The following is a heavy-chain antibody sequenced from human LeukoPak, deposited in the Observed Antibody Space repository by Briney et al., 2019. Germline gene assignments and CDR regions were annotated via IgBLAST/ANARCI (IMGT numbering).Heavy chain of an antibody. D-gene: IGHD1-1*01. J-gene: IGHJ4*02. CDR1: GYTFTGYY. Sequence: GASVKVSCKASGYTFTGYYMHWVRQAPGQGLEWMGWINPNSGGTNYAQKFQGRVTMTRDTSISAAYMELSRLRSDDTAVYYCARDLGGTTGTTMQDYWGQGTLVTVSS. V-gene: IGHV1-2*02. CDR3: ARDLGGTTGTTMQDY. CDR2: INPNSGGT.